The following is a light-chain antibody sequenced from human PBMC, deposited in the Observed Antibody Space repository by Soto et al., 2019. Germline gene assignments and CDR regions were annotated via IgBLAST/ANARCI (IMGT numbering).Light chain of an antibody. CDR2: AAS. CDR1: QSVSSGH. J-gene: IGKJ1*01. CDR3: HQYNNWPWT. V-gene: IGKV3-15*01. Sequence: IVLTQSPGTLSLSPGERASLSCRASQSVSSGHLAWYQQKPGQAPRLLIYAASTRAAGVPVRFSGSGSETEFTLTIRSLQSEDFALYYCHQYNNWPWTFGQGTKVDIK.